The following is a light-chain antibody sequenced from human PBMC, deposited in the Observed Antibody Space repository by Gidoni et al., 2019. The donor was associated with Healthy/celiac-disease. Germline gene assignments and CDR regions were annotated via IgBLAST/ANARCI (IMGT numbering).Light chain of an antibody. CDR3: QQRSNWPPRFT. CDR1: QSVSSY. Sequence: EIVLTQSTATLSLSPGERATLSCRASQSVSSYLAWYQQKPGQAPRLLIYDASNRATSLPARFSGSGSGTDFTLTISSLDPEDFAVYYCQQRSNWPPRFTFGPGTKVDIK. V-gene: IGKV3-11*01. CDR2: DAS. J-gene: IGKJ3*01.